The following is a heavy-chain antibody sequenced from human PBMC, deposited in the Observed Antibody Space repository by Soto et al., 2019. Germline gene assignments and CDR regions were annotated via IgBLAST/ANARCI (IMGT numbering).Heavy chain of an antibody. Sequence: KPSETLSLTCTVSGGSISTYYWNWIRQPPGKGLEWIGYLYYGGSTNYNPSLESRVTISLDTSKNQISLKLSSVTAADTAVYYCARDRDDYNGWYVDLWGRGSLVTVSS. CDR2: LYYGGST. J-gene: IGHJ2*01. V-gene: IGHV4-59*01. D-gene: IGHD4-4*01. CDR1: GGSISTYY. CDR3: ARDRDDYNGWYVDL.